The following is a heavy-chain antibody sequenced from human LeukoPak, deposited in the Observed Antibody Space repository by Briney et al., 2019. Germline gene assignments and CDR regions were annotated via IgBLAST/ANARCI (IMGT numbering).Heavy chain of an antibody. CDR3: AREIYDYVWGSYRSPRFDP. CDR1: GGSISSYY. Sequence: SETLSLTCTVSGGSISSYYWSWIRQPPGKGLEWIGYIYYSGSTNYNPSLKSRVTISVDTSKNQFSLKLSSVTVADTAVYYCAREIYDYVWGSYRSPRFDPWGQGTLVTVSS. CDR2: IYYSGST. V-gene: IGHV4-59*01. D-gene: IGHD3-16*02. J-gene: IGHJ5*02.